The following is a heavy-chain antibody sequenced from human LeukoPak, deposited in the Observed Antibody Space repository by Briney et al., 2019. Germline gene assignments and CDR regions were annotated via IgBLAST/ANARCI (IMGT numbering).Heavy chain of an antibody. Sequence: PGGSLRLSCAASGFTFSDHYMTWIRQAPGKGLEWLSYISPSGSDMNNADSVKGRFTISRDNAKRSLYLQMNSLRAEDTAVYYCARGPGGYDVAGMQYYFDYWGQGTLVTVSS. J-gene: IGHJ4*02. CDR3: ARGPGGYDVAGMQYYFDY. V-gene: IGHV3-11*01. CDR1: GFTFSDHY. CDR2: ISPSGSDM. D-gene: IGHD5-12*01.